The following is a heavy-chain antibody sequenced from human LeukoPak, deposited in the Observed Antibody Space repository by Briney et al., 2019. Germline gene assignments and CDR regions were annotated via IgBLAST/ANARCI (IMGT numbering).Heavy chain of an antibody. Sequence: SVKVSCKASGGTLSSYAISWVRQAPGQGLEWMGGIIPIFGTANYAQKFQGRVTITADESTNTAYMELSSLRSEDTAVYYCAIAPDYYGSGSYYAYYFDYWGQGTLVTVSS. J-gene: IGHJ4*02. CDR1: GGTLSSYA. CDR3: AIAPDYYGSGSYYAYYFDY. V-gene: IGHV1-69*01. CDR2: IIPIFGTA. D-gene: IGHD3-10*01.